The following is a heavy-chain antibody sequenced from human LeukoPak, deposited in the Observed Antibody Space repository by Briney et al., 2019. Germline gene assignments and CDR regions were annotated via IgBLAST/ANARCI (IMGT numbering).Heavy chain of an antibody. V-gene: IGHV4-38-2*02. J-gene: IGHJ5*02. D-gene: IGHD3-22*01. CDR1: GYSVSSGYY. Sequence: SETLSLTCTVSGYSVSSGYYWGWIRQPPGKGLEWIGSIYHSGSTYYNPSLKSRVTISVDTSRNQFSLKLSSVTAADTAVYYCARGTLRPTDSSGYYYPNWFDPWGQGTLVTVSS. CDR2: IYHSGST. CDR3: ARGTLRPTDSSGYYYPNWFDP.